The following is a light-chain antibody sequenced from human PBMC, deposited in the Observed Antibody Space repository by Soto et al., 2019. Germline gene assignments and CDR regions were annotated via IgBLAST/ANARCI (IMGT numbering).Light chain of an antibody. CDR3: QQFSSYPLT. Sequence: EFGLTQSPDTLSLSPGGRASLSCRASQNVRNNYLAWYQQKPGQAPRLLIYDASSRATGIPDRFSGGGSGTDFTLTISRLEPEDFAVYYCQQFSSYPLTFGGGTKVDIK. CDR2: DAS. V-gene: IGKV3-20*01. J-gene: IGKJ4*01. CDR1: QNVRNNY.